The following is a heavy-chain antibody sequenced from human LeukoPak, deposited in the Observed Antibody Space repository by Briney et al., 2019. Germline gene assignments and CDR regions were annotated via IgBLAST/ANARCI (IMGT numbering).Heavy chain of an antibody. Sequence: GGSLRLSCAASGFTFSNAWMSWVRQAPGKGLEWVGRIKSKTDGGTTDYAAPVKGRFTISRDDSKNTLYLQMNSLKTEDTAVYYCTTVHIVVVPAAIDYWGQGTLVTVSS. V-gene: IGHV3-15*01. CDR1: GFTFSNAW. D-gene: IGHD2-2*02. CDR3: TTVHIVVVPAAIDY. CDR2: IKSKTDGGTT. J-gene: IGHJ4*02.